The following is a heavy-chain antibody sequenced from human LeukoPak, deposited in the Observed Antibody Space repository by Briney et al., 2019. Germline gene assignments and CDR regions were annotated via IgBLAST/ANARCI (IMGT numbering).Heavy chain of an antibody. V-gene: IGHV3-23*01. Sequence: AGGSLRLSCAASGFTFSSYAMSWVRQAPGKGLEWVSAISGSGGSTYYADSVKGRFTISRDNSKNTLYLQMNSLRAEDTAVYYCAKDSRGGVGYFDYWGQGTLVTVSS. CDR2: ISGSGGST. D-gene: IGHD1-26*01. CDR1: GFTFSSYA. CDR3: AKDSRGGVGYFDY. J-gene: IGHJ4*02.